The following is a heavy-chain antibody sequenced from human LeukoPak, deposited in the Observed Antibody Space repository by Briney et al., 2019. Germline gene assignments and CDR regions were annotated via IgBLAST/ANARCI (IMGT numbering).Heavy chain of an antibody. CDR2: LNPKTGTT. CDR3: VRDQRRIEVAGYYSDY. J-gene: IGHJ4*02. Sequence: GASVKISCKASGFTLTSYYFFWVRLAPGQGLEWMGILNPKTGTTGYAQNFQGRVSMTRDTSTSTVYMELSSLRSEDSAIYYCVRDQRRIEVAGYYSDYWGQGTLVTVSA. V-gene: IGHV1-46*01. CDR1: GFTLTSYY. D-gene: IGHD6-19*01.